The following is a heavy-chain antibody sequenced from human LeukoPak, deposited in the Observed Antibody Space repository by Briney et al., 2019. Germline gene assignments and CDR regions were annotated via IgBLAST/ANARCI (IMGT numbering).Heavy chain of an antibody. Sequence: GGSLRLSCAASGFTFDDYAMHWVRQAPGKGLEWVSGISWNSGSIGYADSVKGRFTISRDNAKNSLYLQMNSLRAEDTALYYCAKGTYKTRGGIVVPAAMMSWGQGTLVTVSS. CDR3: AKGTYKTRGGIVVPAAMMS. CDR1: GFTFDDYA. V-gene: IGHV3-9*01. CDR2: ISWNSGSI. J-gene: IGHJ5*02. D-gene: IGHD2-2*01.